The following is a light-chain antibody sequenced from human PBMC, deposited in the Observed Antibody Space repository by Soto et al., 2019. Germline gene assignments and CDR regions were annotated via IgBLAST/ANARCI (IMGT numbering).Light chain of an antibody. J-gene: IGKJ1*01. CDR3: QQYGSSGT. Sequence: IVLTQCPGTLSLSLGERATLSCRPSQGFXSSHLASYSQKPSQAPWILIYGASSRATGIPDRFSGSGSGTDFTITISRLEPEDFAVYYCQQYGSSGTFGQGTKVDIK. CDR2: GAS. V-gene: IGKV3-20*01. CDR1: QGFXSSH.